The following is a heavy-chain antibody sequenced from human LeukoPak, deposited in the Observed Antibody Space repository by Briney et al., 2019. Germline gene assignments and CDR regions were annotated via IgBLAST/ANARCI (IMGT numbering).Heavy chain of an antibody. J-gene: IGHJ4*02. D-gene: IGHD5-12*01. Sequence: SETLSLTCTVSGGSISSYYWSWIRQPPGKGLEWIGYIYYSGSTNYNPSLKSRVTMSVDTSKNQFSLKLSSVTAADTAVYYCARHQASNSGYSGYDFDYWGQGALVTVSS. V-gene: IGHV4-59*01. CDR2: IYYSGST. CDR1: GGSISSYY. CDR3: ARHQASNSGYSGYDFDY.